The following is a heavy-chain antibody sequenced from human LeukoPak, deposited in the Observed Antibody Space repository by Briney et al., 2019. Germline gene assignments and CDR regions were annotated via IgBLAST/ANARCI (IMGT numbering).Heavy chain of an antibody. J-gene: IGHJ3*02. CDR2: INPNSGGT. CDR1: GYSFTAFY. D-gene: IGHD3-22*01. V-gene: IGHV1-2*02. CDR3: AALDFYDSTDAFDI. Sequence: ASVKVSCKTSGYSFTAFYIHWVRQAPGQGLEWMGWINPNSGGTNYAQKFQGRVTMTRDTSISTAYMELSRLRSDDTAVYHCAALDFYDSTDAFDIWGQGTMVTVSS.